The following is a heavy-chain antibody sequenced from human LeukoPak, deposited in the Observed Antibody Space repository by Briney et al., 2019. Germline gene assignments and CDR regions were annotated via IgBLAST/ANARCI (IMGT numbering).Heavy chain of an antibody. D-gene: IGHD6-19*01. CDR1: GFTFSSYS. CDR2: ISGSGGST. J-gene: IGHJ4*02. V-gene: IGHV3-23*01. CDR3: AKAPAGPYIYFDY. Sequence: GGSLRLSCAASGFTFSSYSMTWVRQAPGKGLEWVSAISGSGGSTYYADSVKGRFTISRDNSKNTLYLQMNSLRAEDTAVYYCAKAPAGPYIYFDYWGQRTLVTVSS.